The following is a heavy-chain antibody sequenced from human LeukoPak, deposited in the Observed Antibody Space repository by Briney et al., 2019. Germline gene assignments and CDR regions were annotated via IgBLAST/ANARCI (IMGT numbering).Heavy chain of an antibody. Sequence: GSLRLSCAASGFTFSSYGMHWVRQAPGKGLEWVAVIWYDGSNKYYADSVKGRFTISRDNSKNTLYLQMNSLRAEDTAVYYCARDSRDTAMVDYWGQGTLVTVSS. CDR2: IWYDGSNK. V-gene: IGHV3-33*01. CDR3: ARDSRDTAMVDY. J-gene: IGHJ4*02. CDR1: GFTFSSYG. D-gene: IGHD5-18*01.